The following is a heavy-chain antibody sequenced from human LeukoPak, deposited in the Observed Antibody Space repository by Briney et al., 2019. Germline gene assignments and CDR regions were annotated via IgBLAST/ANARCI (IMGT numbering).Heavy chain of an antibody. CDR2: IYPGDSDT. D-gene: IGHD3-10*01. Sequence: HGESLKISCKGSGYSFTSYWIGWVRQMPGKGLEWMGIIYPGDSDTRYSPSFQGQVTISADKSISTAYLQWSSLKASDTAMYYCARLSPYGSGSPNYYYYGMDVWGQGTTVTVSS. J-gene: IGHJ6*02. CDR1: GYSFTSYW. CDR3: ARLSPYGSGSPNYYYYGMDV. V-gene: IGHV5-51*01.